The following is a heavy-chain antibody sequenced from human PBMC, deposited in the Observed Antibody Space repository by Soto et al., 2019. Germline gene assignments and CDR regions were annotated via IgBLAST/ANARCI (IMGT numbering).Heavy chain of an antibody. D-gene: IGHD2-2*01. CDR1: GGTFSSYA. Sequence: QVQLVQSGAEVKKPGSSVKFSCKASGGTFSSYAISWVRQAPGQGLEWMGGIIHISGTANYAQKFQGRVTSAADESTSTAYMELSSLRSEDTAVYYCARSQGSSTSLEIYYYYYYGMDVWGQGTTVTVSS. CDR2: IIHISGTA. J-gene: IGHJ6*02. V-gene: IGHV1-69*01. CDR3: ARSQGSSTSLEIYYYYYYGMDV.